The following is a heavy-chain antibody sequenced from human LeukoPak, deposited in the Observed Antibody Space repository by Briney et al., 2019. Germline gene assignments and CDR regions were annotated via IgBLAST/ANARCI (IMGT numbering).Heavy chain of an antibody. CDR1: GGSFSGYY. CDR2: INHSGST. J-gene: IGHJ4*02. D-gene: IGHD3-22*01. CDR3: ARGAPYYYDSSGYERLGFDY. Sequence: PSETLSHTCAVYGGSFSGYYWSWIRQPPGKGLEWIGEINHSGSTNYNPSLKSRVTISVDTSKNQFSLKLSSVTAADTAVYYCARGAPYYYDSSGYERLGFDYWGKGTLVTVSS. V-gene: IGHV4-34*01.